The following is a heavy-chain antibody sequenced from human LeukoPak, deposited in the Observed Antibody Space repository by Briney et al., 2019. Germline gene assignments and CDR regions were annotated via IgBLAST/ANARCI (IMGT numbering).Heavy chain of an antibody. D-gene: IGHD6-19*01. CDR1: GFTFSNFG. CDR3: AKLSVSVIAVATKGAAFDV. Sequence: GTSLRLSCAASGFTFSNFGMHWVRQAPGRGLEWVAVASYDGTDKYYGNSVKGRFTISRDNSKNTLYLQMNSLTTEDTAVYYCAKLSVSVIAVATKGAAFDVWGQGTMVIVSS. CDR2: ASYDGTDK. V-gene: IGHV3-30*18. J-gene: IGHJ3*01.